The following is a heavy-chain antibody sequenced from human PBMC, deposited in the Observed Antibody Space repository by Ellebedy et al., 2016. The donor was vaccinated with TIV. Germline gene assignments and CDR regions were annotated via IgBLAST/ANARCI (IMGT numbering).Heavy chain of an antibody. J-gene: IGHJ4*02. Sequence: PGGSLRLSCAASGFTFSDYYMSWIRQAPGKGLEWVSYISSSSSYTNYADSVKGRFTISRDNAKNSLYLQMNSLRAEDTAVYYCARGYSGYDYFDWGQGTLVTVSS. CDR1: GFTFSDYY. CDR3: ARGYSGYDYFD. V-gene: IGHV3-11*06. CDR2: ISSSSSYT. D-gene: IGHD5-12*01.